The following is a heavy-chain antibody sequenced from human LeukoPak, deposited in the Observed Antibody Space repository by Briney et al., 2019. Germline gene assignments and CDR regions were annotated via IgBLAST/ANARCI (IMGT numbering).Heavy chain of an antibody. Sequence: ASVKVSCKASGYTFTNYHTHWVQQAPGQGLEWMGRINPNSGGTNYAQKFQGRVTMTRDTSIITTYMELSGLSSDDTGVYYCARGLASGTYGFGYWGQGTLVTVSS. D-gene: IGHD1-1*01. CDR2: INPNSGGT. CDR3: ARGLASGTYGFGY. CDR1: GYTFTNYH. V-gene: IGHV1-2*05. J-gene: IGHJ4*02.